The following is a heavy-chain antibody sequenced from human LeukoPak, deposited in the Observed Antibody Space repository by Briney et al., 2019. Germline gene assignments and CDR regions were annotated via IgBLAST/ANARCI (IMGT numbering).Heavy chain of an antibody. CDR2: IVVGSGNT. CDR1: GFTFTSSA. V-gene: IGHV1-58*02. CDR3: ARGQYYYDSTGHPADAFDI. D-gene: IGHD3-22*01. J-gene: IGHJ3*02. Sequence: SVKVSCKASGFTFTSSAMQWVRQARGQRLEWIGWIVVGSGNTNYAQKFQERVTITRDMSTSTVYMELSSLRSEDTAVYYCARGQYYYDSTGHPADAFDIWGQGTMVTVSS.